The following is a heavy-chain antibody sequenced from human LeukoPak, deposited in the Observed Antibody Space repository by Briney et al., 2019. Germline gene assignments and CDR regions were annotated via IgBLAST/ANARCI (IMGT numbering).Heavy chain of an antibody. D-gene: IGHD1-1*01. J-gene: IGHJ6*02. CDR2: ISTYKSHT. CDR1: GYTFSDYTFTNYG. CDR3: ARGDNDDYYYCGMDV. V-gene: IGHV1-18*01. Sequence: ASVKVSCTASGYTFSDYTFTNYGISWVRQAPGQGLEWMGWISTYKSHTNYAQKFQGRVTLITDTSTNTAYMELRSLRSDDTAVYYCARGDNDDYYYCGMDVWGQGTAVTVSS.